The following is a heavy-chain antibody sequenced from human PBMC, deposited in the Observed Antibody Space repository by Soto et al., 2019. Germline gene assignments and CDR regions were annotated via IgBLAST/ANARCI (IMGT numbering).Heavy chain of an antibody. CDR1: GFSFSDYS. CDR2: IDLRGTTT. Sequence: EVQLLQSGGDLVQPGGSLRLSCAASGFSFSDYSMNWVRQAPGKGLEWISFIDLRGTTTYYRDSVKGRFTIFKDKSMNTVYLQMNSLTVEDAAVYYCTKDRVVDGIYSFDYWGQGVLVTVAS. D-gene: IGHD2-15*01. CDR3: TKDRVVDGIYSFDY. V-gene: IGHV3-23*03. J-gene: IGHJ4*02.